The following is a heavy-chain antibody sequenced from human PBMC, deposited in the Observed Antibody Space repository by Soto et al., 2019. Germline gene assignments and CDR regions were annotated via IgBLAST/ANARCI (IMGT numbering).Heavy chain of an antibody. J-gene: IGHJ4*02. CDR3: AARTIGSFFDY. CDR1: GFSVDSIY. CDR2: ISASGDTT. Sequence: PGGSLRLSCAASGFSVDSIYMSWVRQAPGKGLEWVSGISASGDTTSYADSVKGRFTISRDNSKSTLYLQMNSLRAEDTAVYYCAARTIGSFFDYWGQGTLVTVSS. D-gene: IGHD1-26*01. V-gene: IGHV3-23*01.